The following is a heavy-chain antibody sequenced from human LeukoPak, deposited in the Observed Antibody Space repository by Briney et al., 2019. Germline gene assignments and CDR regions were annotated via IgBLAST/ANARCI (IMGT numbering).Heavy chain of an antibody. CDR1: GGTFSSYA. J-gene: IGHJ3*02. D-gene: IGHD2/OR15-2a*01. CDR3: ARDTSLEYLRLQNGFDI. Sequence: GASVKVSCKASGGTFSSYAISWVRQAPGQGLKWMGGIIPIFGTANYAQNVQGRVTMTTDKSTSTAYMELRSLRSDDTAVYYCARDTSLEYLRLQNGFDIWGQGTMVTVSS. V-gene: IGHV1-69*05. CDR2: IIPIFGTA.